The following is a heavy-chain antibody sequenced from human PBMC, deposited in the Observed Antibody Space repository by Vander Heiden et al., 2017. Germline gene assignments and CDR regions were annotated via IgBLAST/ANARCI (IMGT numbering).Heavy chain of an antibody. V-gene: IGHV3-21*02. Sequence: EVQLVESGGGLVKPGGSLRPSCAASGFTFSDYSMNWVRQAQGKGLEWVSSIDSISTYIYYADSVKGRFTISRDNAKNSLYLQMNSLRADDAAVYYCARSPLRGSFDYWGQGTLVTVSS. J-gene: IGHJ4*02. CDR3: ARSPLRGSFDY. D-gene: IGHD2-15*01. CDR1: GFTFSDYS. CDR2: IDSISTYI.